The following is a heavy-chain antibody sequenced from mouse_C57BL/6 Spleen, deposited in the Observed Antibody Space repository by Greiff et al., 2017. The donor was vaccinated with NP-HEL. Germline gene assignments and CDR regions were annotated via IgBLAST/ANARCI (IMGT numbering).Heavy chain of an antibody. CDR1: GYTFTDYN. CDR3: ARSGKKYDCNCGPYAMDY. J-gene: IGHJ4*01. CDR2: INPNNGGT. D-gene: IGHD2-1*01. Sequence: VQLQQSGPELVKPGASVKIPCKASGYTFTDYNMDWVKQSHGKSLEWIGDINPNNGGTIYNQKFKGKATLTVDKSSSTAYMELRSLTSEDTAVYYCARSGKKYDCNCGPYAMDYWGQGTSVTVSS. V-gene: IGHV1-18*01.